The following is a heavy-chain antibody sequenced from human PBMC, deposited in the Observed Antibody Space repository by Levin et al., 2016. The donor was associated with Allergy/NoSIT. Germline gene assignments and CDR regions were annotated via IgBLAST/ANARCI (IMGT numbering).Heavy chain of an antibody. CDR2: IDPTDSYT. D-gene: IGHD6-13*01. J-gene: IGHJ6*02. CDR3: ARDVPGYTNSWSPLYGMDV. Sequence: VRQMPGKGLEWMGRIDPTDSYTNYSPSFQGHVTISVDKSITTAYLQWSRLKASDTAMYYCARDVPGYTNSWSPLYGMDVWGQGTTVTVSS. V-gene: IGHV5-10-1*01.